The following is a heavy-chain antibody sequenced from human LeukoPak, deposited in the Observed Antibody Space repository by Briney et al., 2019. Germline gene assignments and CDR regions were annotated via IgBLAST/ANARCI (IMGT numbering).Heavy chain of an antibody. J-gene: IGHJ4*02. D-gene: IGHD3-9*01. CDR1: GYTFTGYY. CDR2: INPNSGGT. Sequence: ASVKVSCKASGYTFTGYYMHWVRQAPGQGLEWMGWINPNSGGTNYAQKFQGRVTMTRDTSISTAYMELSRLRSDDTAVYYCAAGDYDILNGYPSPEDYWGQGTLVTVSS. CDR3: AAGDYDILNGYPSPEDY. V-gene: IGHV1-2*02.